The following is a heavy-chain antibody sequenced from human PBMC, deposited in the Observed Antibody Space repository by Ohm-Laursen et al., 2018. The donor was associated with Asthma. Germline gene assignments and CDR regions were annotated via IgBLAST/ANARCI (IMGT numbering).Heavy chain of an antibody. CDR3: AKDLETYGSYLGDSGGIDY. CDR2: ISFDGSKK. Sequence: SLRLSCAASGLTFNANAFHWVRQAPGKGLECVAIISFDGSKKYYAESVKGRFTISRDNSKNTVSLQMNSLRVEDTAVYYCAKDLETYGSYLGDSGGIDYWGQGTLVTVSS. D-gene: IGHD3-10*01. J-gene: IGHJ4*02. V-gene: IGHV3-30*18. CDR1: GLTFNANA.